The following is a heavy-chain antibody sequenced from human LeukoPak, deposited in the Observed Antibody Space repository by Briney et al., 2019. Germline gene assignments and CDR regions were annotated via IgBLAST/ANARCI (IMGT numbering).Heavy chain of an antibody. V-gene: IGHV4-4*07. CDR2: IYTSGST. Sequence: PSETLSLTCTVSGGSISSYYWSWIRQPAGKGLEWIGRIYTSGSTNYNPSLKSRVTMSVDTSKNQFSLKLSSVTAADAAVYYCARVRGGGWSANTHLDYWGQGTLVTVSS. CDR3: ARVRGGGWSANTHLDY. J-gene: IGHJ4*02. CDR1: GGSISSYY. D-gene: IGHD6-19*01.